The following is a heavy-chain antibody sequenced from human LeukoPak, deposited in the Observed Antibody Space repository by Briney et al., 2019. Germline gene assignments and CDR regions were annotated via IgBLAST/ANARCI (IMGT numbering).Heavy chain of an antibody. V-gene: IGHV1-18*01. D-gene: IGHD1-20*01. J-gene: IGHJ6*02. CDR2: ISAYNVNT. CDR3: ARDDNWNVYYYYYYGMDV. CDR1: GYTFTSYG. Sequence: GASVKVSCKASGYTFTSYGIRWVRQAPGQGLEGMGWISAYNVNTNYAQKLQGRVTMTTDTSTSTAYMELRSLRSDDTAVYYCARDDNWNVYYYYYYGMDVWGQGTTVTVSS.